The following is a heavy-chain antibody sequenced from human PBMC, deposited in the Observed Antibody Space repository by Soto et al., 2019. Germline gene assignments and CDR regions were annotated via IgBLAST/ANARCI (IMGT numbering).Heavy chain of an antibody. Sequence: SVKVSCKASGGTFSSYAISWVRQAPGQGLEWMGGIIPIFGTANYAQKFQGRVTITADESTSTAYMELSSVTAADTAVYYCARDTRYYDFWSGYYTDYYYYGMDVWGQGTTVTVSS. J-gene: IGHJ6*02. V-gene: IGHV1-69*13. CDR3: ARDTRYYDFWSGYYTDYYYYGMDV. CDR1: GGTFSSYA. D-gene: IGHD3-3*01. CDR2: IIPIFGTA.